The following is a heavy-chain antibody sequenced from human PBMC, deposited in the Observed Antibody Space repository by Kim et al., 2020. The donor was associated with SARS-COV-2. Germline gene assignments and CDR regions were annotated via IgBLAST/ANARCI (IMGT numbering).Heavy chain of an antibody. CDR1: GFTFSGSA. CDR2: IRIRANSYAT. D-gene: IGHD6-25*01. V-gene: IGHV3-73*01. CDR3: ARHDPARPPLDY. J-gene: IGHJ4*02. Sequence: GGSLRLSCAASGFTFSGSAFHWVRQASGKGLEWLGRIRIRANSYATAYAASVKGRFTISRDDSKNTAYLQMSSLKTEDTAVYYCARHDPARPPLDYWGQGTLVTVSS.